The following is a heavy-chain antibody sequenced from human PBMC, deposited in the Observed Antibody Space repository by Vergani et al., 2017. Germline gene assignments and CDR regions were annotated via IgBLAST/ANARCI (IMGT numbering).Heavy chain of an antibody. CDR2: IYSGGST. CDR3: ARDRGPPEGGYSYGTYYYYYGMDV. D-gene: IGHD5-18*01. CDR1: GFTVSSNY. Sequence: EVQLVESGGGLIQPGGSLRLSCAASGFTVSSNYMSWVRQAPGKGLEWVSVIYSGGSTYYADSVKGRFTISRDNSKNTLYLQMNSLRAEDTAVYYCARDRGPPEGGYSYGTYYYYYGMDVWGQGTTVTVSS. J-gene: IGHJ6*02. V-gene: IGHV3-53*01.